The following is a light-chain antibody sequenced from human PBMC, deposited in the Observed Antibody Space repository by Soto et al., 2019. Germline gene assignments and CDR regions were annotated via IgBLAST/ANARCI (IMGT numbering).Light chain of an antibody. CDR2: DVS. Sequence: QSALTQPASVSGSPGQSITISCTGTSSDVGGYNYVSWYQQHPGKAPKLLIYDVSNRPSGFSNRFSGSKSVNTASLTISGRKAEDEADYYCSSYTSSSTVVFGGGTKLTVL. J-gene: IGLJ2*01. V-gene: IGLV2-14*01. CDR3: SSYTSSSTVV. CDR1: SSDVGGYNY.